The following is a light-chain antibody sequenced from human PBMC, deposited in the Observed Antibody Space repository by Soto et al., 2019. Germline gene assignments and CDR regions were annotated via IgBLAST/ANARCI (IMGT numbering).Light chain of an antibody. J-gene: IGKJ4*01. CDR2: AAS. CDR3: QQSYSTPLT. CDR1: QSISSN. V-gene: IGKV1-39*01. Sequence: DIQMTQTPSSLSASVGDRVTITSRASQSISSNLNWYQQKPGKAPKLLIYAASSLQSGVPSRFSGGGSGTDFTLTISSLQPEDFATYSCQQSYSTPLTFGGGTKVDIK.